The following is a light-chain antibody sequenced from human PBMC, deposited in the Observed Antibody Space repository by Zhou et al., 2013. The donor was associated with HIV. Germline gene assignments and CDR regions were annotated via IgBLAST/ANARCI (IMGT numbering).Light chain of an antibody. CDR2: DAS. Sequence: AIQLTQSPSSLSASVGDRVTITCRASQGISSALAWYQQKPGKAPKLLIYDASSLESGVPSRFSGSGSGTDFTLTISTLQPEDFATYYCQQFNSYPITFGQGTRLEIK. J-gene: IGKJ5*01. V-gene: IGKV1-13*02. CDR1: QGISSA. CDR3: QQFNSYPIT.